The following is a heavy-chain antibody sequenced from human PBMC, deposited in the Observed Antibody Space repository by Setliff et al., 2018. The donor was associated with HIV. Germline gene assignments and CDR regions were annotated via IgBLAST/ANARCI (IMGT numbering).Heavy chain of an antibody. D-gene: IGHD2-2*01. J-gene: IGHJ3*02. CDR1: GGSISSSTYY. Sequence: SETLSLTCSVSGGSISSSTYYWSWIRQPAGKGLEWIGRIYTSGSTNYNPSLKSRVTMSVDTSKNQFSLKLSSVTAADTAVYYCARTLAYHALDIWGQGTMVTVSS. V-gene: IGHV4-4*07. CDR3: ARTLAYHALDI. CDR2: IYTSGST.